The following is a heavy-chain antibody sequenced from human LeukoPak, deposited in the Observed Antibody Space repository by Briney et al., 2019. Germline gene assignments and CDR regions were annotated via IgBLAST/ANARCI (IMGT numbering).Heavy chain of an antibody. D-gene: IGHD4-17*01. CDR1: GDPISYYY. CDR3: AREDPQTTVPEGMEV. V-gene: IGHV4-59*01. CDR2: IYYSGNT. Sequence: WEALSLTCTVSGDPISYYYWSWIRQSPGKGLEWIGYIYYSGNTNYNPSLKSRVTISVDKSKNQFSLQLRSVTAADTAVYYCAREDPQTTVPEGMEVWGQGTTVTVSS. J-gene: IGHJ6*02.